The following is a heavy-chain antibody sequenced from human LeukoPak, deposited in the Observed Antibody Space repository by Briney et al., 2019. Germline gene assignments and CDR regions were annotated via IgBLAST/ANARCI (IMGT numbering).Heavy chain of an antibody. Sequence: GGSLRLSCAASGFTFSDHYMDWVRRAPGKGLEWVGRIRNKAKSYTTEYAASAKGRFTISRDDSKNSLYLQMNSLKTEDTAVYYCARVVSGYYTWGQGTLVTVSS. CDR3: ARVVSGYYT. CDR1: GFTFSDHY. J-gene: IGHJ4*02. CDR2: IRNKAKSYTT. V-gene: IGHV3-72*01. D-gene: IGHD3-22*01.